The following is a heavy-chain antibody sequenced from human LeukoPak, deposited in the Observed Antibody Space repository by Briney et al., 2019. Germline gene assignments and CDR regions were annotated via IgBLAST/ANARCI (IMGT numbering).Heavy chain of an antibody. Sequence: GGSLRLSCAASGFTFSSYAMHWVRQAPGKGLEWVAVISYDGSNKYYADSVKGRFTISRDNSKNTLYLQMNSLRAEDTAVYYCARECSSGGYFDYWGQGTLVTVSS. CDR2: ISYDGSNK. V-gene: IGHV3-30-3*01. CDR3: ARECSSGGYFDY. J-gene: IGHJ4*02. CDR1: GFTFSSYA. D-gene: IGHD6-19*01.